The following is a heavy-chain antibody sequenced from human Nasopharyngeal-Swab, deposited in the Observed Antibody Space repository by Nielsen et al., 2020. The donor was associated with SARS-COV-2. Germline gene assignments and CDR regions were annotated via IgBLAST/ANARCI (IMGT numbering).Heavy chain of an antibody. D-gene: IGHD6-19*01. CDR3: AKDTSGWYLDY. CDR1: GFTFSSYG. CDR2: ISYDGSNK. Sequence: GGSLRLSCAASGFTFSSYGMHWVRQAPGKGLEWVAVISYDGSNKYYADSVKGRFTISRDNSKNTLYLQMNSLRAEDTAAYYCAKDTSGWYLDYWGQGTLVTVSS. J-gene: IGHJ4*02. V-gene: IGHV3-30*18.